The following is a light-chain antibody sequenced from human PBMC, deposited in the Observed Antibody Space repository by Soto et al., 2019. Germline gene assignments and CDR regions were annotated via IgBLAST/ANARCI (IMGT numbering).Light chain of an antibody. V-gene: IGKV3-20*01. J-gene: IGKJ1*01. CDR2: GAS. Sequence: EILLTQSPGTLSLSPGERATLSCRASQSVSSSYLAWYQQKPGQAPRLLIYGASSRATGIPDRFSGSGSGKDFTLTISRLETEDFPVYYCQQYGSSRSTLGQGTKVDIK. CDR3: QQYGSSRST. CDR1: QSVSSSY.